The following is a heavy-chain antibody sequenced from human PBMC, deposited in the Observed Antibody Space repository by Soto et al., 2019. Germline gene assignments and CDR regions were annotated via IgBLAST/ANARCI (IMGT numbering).Heavy chain of an antibody. D-gene: IGHD1-1*01. CDR2: IRSKGYGGTT. Sequence: PGGSLRLSCTTSGFTFGDNAMSWVRQAPGKGLEWVGFIRSKGYGGTTDYAASVKGRFTISRDDSKSIAYLQMNSLKTEDTAVYYCTRAAIDRTGTTHYYYGMDVWGQGTTVTVS. J-gene: IGHJ6*02. V-gene: IGHV3-49*04. CDR3: TRAAIDRTGTTHYYYGMDV. CDR1: GFTFGDNA.